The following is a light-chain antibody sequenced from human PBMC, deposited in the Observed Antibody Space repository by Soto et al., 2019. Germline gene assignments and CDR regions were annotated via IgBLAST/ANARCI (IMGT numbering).Light chain of an antibody. Sequence: QSVLTQPASVSGSPGQAITISCTGTSSDVGGYDYVSWYQQHPGKAPKFLIYEVTNRPSGISHRFSGSKSGNTASLPISGLQAEDEADYYCTSYTTTSTYVFGTGTKVTVL. V-gene: IGLV2-14*01. CDR3: TSYTTTSTYV. CDR2: EVT. CDR1: SSDVGGYDY. J-gene: IGLJ1*01.